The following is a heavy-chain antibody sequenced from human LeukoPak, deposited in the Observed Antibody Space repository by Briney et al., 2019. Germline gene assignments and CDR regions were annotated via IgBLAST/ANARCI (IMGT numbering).Heavy chain of an antibody. CDR2: ISSSGSTI. CDR1: GFTFSSYE. D-gene: IGHD4-17*01. CDR3: ARADYGDSFDY. V-gene: IGHV3-48*03. J-gene: IGHJ4*02. Sequence: GGSLRLSCAASGFTFSSYEMNWVRQAPGKGLEWVSYISSSGSTIYYADSVKGRFTISRDNAKNSLYLQMNSLRAEHTAVYYCARADYGDSFDYWGQGTLVTVSS.